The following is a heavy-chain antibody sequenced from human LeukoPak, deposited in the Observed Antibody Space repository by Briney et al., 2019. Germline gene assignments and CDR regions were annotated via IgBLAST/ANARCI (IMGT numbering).Heavy chain of an antibody. J-gene: IGHJ3*02. V-gene: IGHV3-72*01. D-gene: IGHD3-16*01. Sequence: GGSPRLSCAASGFSFSDYILDWVRQAPGKGLEWVGRIRRGTNSYTTEYAASVKGRFIISRDDSKSSLYLHMNSLTTEDTAVYHCTRDGGEGGNSAFDIWGQGTMVTVSS. CDR3: TRDGGEGGNSAFDI. CDR2: IRRGTNSYTT. CDR1: GFSFSDYI.